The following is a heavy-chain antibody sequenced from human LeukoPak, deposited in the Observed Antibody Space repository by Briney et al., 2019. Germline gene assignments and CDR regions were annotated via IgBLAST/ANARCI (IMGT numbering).Heavy chain of an antibody. Sequence: KPSETLSLTCTVSGGSVSSGSYYWSWIRQPPGKGLEWIGYIYYSGSTNYNPSLKSRVTISVDTSKNQFSLKLSSVTAADTAVYYCARAGGYDSSFDYWGQGTLVTVSS. V-gene: IGHV4-61*01. D-gene: IGHD5-12*01. CDR2: IYYSGST. CDR3: ARAGGYDSSFDY. J-gene: IGHJ4*02. CDR1: GGSVSSGSYY.